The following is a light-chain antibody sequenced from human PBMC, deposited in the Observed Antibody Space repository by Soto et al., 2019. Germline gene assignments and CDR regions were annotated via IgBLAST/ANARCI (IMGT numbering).Light chain of an antibody. J-gene: IGKJ1*01. Sequence: AIQMTQSPSSLSASVGDRVTITCRASQDIGNDLGWYQQEPGKAPKVLIYDTYTLQSGVPSRFSGSRTDTDFTLTISKLEAEDFEVYYCQKYDSSGTFGQGTKVDIK. CDR2: DTY. CDR1: QDIGND. CDR3: QKYDSSGT. V-gene: IGKV1-6*01.